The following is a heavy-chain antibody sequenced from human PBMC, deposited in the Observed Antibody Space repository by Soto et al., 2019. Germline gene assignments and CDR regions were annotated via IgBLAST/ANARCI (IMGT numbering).Heavy chain of an antibody. Sequence: PGGSLRLSCAASGFTFDDYAMHWVRQAPGKGLEWVSGISWNSGSIGYADSVKGRFTISRDNAKNSLYLQMNSLRAEDTALYYCAKDMVYYYGMDVWGQGTTVTVS. J-gene: IGHJ6*02. V-gene: IGHV3-9*01. CDR1: GFTFDDYA. CDR3: AKDMVYYYGMDV. CDR2: ISWNSGSI.